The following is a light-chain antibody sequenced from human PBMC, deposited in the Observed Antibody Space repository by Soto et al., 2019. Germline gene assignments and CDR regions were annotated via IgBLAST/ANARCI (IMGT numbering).Light chain of an antibody. CDR1: ETISTW. Sequence: IQMTQSPSTLSASVGDRVTITCRASETISTWLAWYQQKPGKAPKVLIYDASILESGVPSRFSGSGSGTEFTLTISSLQPDEFATYYCQQYNSYWAFGQGTKVDFK. CDR3: QQYNSYWA. V-gene: IGKV1-5*01. CDR2: DAS. J-gene: IGKJ1*01.